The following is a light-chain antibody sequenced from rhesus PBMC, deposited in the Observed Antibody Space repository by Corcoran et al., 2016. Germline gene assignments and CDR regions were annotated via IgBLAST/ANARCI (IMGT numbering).Light chain of an antibody. V-gene: IGKV3-40*03. J-gene: IGKJ1*01. CDR3: QQYNCFLWA. CDR2: STS. Sequence: EIVMTQSPPTLALSPGETATLSCRDRESVGRYLAWDQQKPGQAPKVLVHSTSFRATGTPDRYIGNESRTQVTLTIRRLDPEGVGFYYCQQYNCFLWAFGHGPKVEL. CDR1: ESVGRY.